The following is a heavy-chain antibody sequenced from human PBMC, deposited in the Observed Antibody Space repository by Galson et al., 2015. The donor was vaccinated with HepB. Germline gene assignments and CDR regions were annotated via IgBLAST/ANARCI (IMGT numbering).Heavy chain of an antibody. CDR2: ISGSGGST. J-gene: IGHJ4*02. CDR3: VQRLADDSSSWYLLY. D-gene: IGHD6-13*01. Sequence: SLRLSCAASGFTFSSYAMSWVRQAPGKGLEWVSAISGSGGSTYYADSVKGRFTISRDNSKNTLYLQMNSLRAEDTAVYYCVQRLADDSSSWYLLYWGQGTLVTVSS. V-gene: IGHV3-23*01. CDR1: GFTFSSYA.